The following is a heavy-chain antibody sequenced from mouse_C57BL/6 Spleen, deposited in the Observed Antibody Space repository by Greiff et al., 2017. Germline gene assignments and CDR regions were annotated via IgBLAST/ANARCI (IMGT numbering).Heavy chain of an antibody. D-gene: IGHD2-13*01. J-gene: IGHJ2*01. CDR3: ARGDGDYAPFDY. V-gene: IGHV1-47*01. CDR2: FHPYNNDT. Sequence: QVQLQQSGAALVKPGASVKMSCKASGYTFTPYPIEWMKQTPGKSLEWIGNFHPYNNDTTYNEKFTGKATLTVEKSSSTVYLERSRLSSDDSAVYYCARGDGDYAPFDYWGQGATLTVSS. CDR1: GYTFTPYP.